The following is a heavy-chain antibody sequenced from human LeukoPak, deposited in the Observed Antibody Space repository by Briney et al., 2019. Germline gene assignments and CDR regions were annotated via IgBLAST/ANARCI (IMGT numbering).Heavy chain of an antibody. D-gene: IGHD6-13*01. V-gene: IGHV3-30*18. J-gene: IGHJ4*02. CDR3: AKDLGSSNDY. CDR1: GFTFSSYG. Sequence: GESLRLSCAASGFTFSSYGMHWVRQAPGKGLEWVAVKSYNGSNKYYADSVKGRFTISRDNSKNTLYLQVNSLRAEDTAVYYCAKDLGSSNDYWGQGTLVTVSS. CDR2: KSYNGSNK.